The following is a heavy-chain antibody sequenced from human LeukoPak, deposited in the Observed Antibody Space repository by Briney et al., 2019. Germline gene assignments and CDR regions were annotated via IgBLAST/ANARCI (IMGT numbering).Heavy chain of an antibody. CDR1: GYTFTGYY. CDR3: ARIKQTDFWSGDTYDY. V-gene: IGHV1-2*06. J-gene: IGHJ4*02. D-gene: IGHD3-3*01. CDR2: INPNSGGT. Sequence: ASVKVSCKASGYTFTGYYMHWVRQAPGQGLEWMGRINPNSGGTNYAQKFQGRVTMTRDTSISTAYMELSRLRSDDTAVYYCARIKQTDFWSGDTYDYWGQGTLVTVSS.